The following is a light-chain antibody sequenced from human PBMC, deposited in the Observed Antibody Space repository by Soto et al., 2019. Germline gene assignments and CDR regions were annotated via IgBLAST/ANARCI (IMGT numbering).Light chain of an antibody. J-gene: IGKJ1*01. Sequence: ELVLTQSPVALSLSSGERATLSCRASQSVSSTLLTWYQQKPGQAPRLLIYGVSSRATGIPDRFSGSGSGTDFTLTITRLEPEDFAVYYCQQYVTSSPRTFGQGTKVEIK. CDR1: QSVSSTL. CDR2: GVS. V-gene: IGKV3-20*01. CDR3: QQYVTSSPRT.